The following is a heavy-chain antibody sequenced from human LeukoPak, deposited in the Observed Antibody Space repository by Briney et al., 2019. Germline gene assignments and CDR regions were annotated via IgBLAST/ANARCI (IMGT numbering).Heavy chain of an antibody. D-gene: IGHD6-19*01. V-gene: IGHV3-23*01. Sequence: QPGGSLRLSCAASGLTFSSYAMSWVRQAPGKGLEWVSAISGSGGSTYYADSVKGRFTISRDNSKNTLYLQMNSQRAEDTAVYYCAKRAPGGAVAVAYFDYWGQGTLVTVSS. J-gene: IGHJ4*02. CDR3: AKRAPGGAVAVAYFDY. CDR1: GLTFSSYA. CDR2: ISGSGGST.